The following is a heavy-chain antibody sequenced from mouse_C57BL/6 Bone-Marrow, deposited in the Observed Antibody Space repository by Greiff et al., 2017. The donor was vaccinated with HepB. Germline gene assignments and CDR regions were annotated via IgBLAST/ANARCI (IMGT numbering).Heavy chain of an antibody. Sequence: VQLHQSGAELVRPGTSVKVSCKASGYAFTNYLIEWVKQRPGQGLEWIGVINPGSGGTNYNEKFKGKATLTADKSSSTAYMQLSSLTSEDSAVYFCARSNCLAYWGQGTLVTVSA. D-gene: IGHD4-1*01. V-gene: IGHV1-54*01. CDR1: GYAFTNYL. CDR3: ARSNCLAY. J-gene: IGHJ3*01. CDR2: INPGSGGT.